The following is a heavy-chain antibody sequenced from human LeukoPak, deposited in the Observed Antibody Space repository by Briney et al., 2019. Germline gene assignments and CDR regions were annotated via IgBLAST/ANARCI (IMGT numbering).Heavy chain of an antibody. CDR3: ARDVPTIFGVVTTFNFDY. CDR2: ISAYNGNT. Sequence: ASVKVSCKAPGYTFTSYGISWVRQAPGQGLEWMGWISAYNGNTNYAQKLQGRVTMTTDTSTSTAYMELRSLRSDDTAVYYCARDVPTIFGVVTTFNFDYWGQGTLVTVSS. CDR1: GYTFTSYG. D-gene: IGHD3-3*01. J-gene: IGHJ4*02. V-gene: IGHV1-18*01.